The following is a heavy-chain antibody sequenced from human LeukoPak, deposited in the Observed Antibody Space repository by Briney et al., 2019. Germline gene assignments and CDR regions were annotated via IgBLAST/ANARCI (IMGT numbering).Heavy chain of an antibody. Sequence: GASVKVSCKASGYTFTGYYMHWVRQAPGQGLEWMGWINPNSGGTNYAQKFQGRVTMTRDTSISTAYMELSRLRSDDTAVYYCARGRGYDYVWGSYHPGCDAFDIWGQGTMVTVSS. CDR3: ARGRGYDYVWGSYHPGCDAFDI. CDR1: GYTFTGYY. D-gene: IGHD3-16*02. CDR2: INPNSGGT. V-gene: IGHV1-2*02. J-gene: IGHJ3*02.